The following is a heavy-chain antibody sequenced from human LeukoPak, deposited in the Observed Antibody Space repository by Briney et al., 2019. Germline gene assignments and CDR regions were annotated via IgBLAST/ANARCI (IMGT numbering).Heavy chain of an antibody. Sequence: PGGSLRLSCVASGFTFSGYWMAWVRQAPGKGLEWVADIKQDGTKKFYVDSVKGRFTISRDNAKNSLYLQMNSLTAEDTAVYYCAKDRGWLQFDYWGQGTLVSVS. CDR2: IKQDGTKK. CDR1: GFTFSGYW. V-gene: IGHV3-7*03. D-gene: IGHD5-24*01. J-gene: IGHJ4*02. CDR3: AKDRGWLQFDY.